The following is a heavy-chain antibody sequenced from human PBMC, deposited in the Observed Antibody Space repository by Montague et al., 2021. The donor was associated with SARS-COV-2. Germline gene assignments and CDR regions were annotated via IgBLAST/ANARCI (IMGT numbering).Heavy chain of an antibody. J-gene: IGHJ4*02. CDR1: GGSFSDYY. Sequence: SETLSLTCAVYGGSFSDYYWSWIRQPPGKGLEWIGEINHRGTSNYNPSLKSRVSISVDTSKNQFSLYLGSVTAADTAVYYCARGRQHFNMIVVVMTGGEYYFDYWAQGTRVTVSS. CDR3: ARGRQHFNMIVVVMTGGEYYFDY. V-gene: IGHV4-34*01. CDR2: INHRGTS. D-gene: IGHD3-22*01.